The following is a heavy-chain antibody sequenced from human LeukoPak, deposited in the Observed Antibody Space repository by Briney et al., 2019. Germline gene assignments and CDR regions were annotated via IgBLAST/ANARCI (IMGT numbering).Heavy chain of an antibody. CDR2: FDPEDGEA. CDR1: GYTLTELS. Sequence: GASVKVSCKVSGYTLTELSMHWVRQAPGKGLEWMGGFDPEDGEAIYAGKFQGRVTMTEDTSADTAYMELSSLRSEDMAVYYCATDSTSSYFWFDTWGQGTLVTVSS. V-gene: IGHV1-24*01. D-gene: IGHD6-6*01. J-gene: IGHJ5*02. CDR3: ATDSTSSYFWFDT.